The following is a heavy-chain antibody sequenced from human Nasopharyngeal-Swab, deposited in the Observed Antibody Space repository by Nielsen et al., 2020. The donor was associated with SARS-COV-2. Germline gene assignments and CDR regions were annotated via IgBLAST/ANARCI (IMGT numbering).Heavy chain of an antibody. V-gene: IGHV3-30*18. Sequence: GGSLRLSCAASGFTFSSYGMHWVRQAPGKGLEWVAVISYDGSNKYYADSVKGRFTISRDNSKNTLYLQMNSLRAEDTAVYYCAKSSGGSPRRAFDIWGQGTRVTVSS. CDR3: AKSSGGSPRRAFDI. D-gene: IGHD2-15*01. CDR1: GFTFSSYG. CDR2: ISYDGSNK. J-gene: IGHJ3*02.